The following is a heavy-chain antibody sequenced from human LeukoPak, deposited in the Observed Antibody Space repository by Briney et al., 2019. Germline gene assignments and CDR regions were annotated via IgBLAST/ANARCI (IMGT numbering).Heavy chain of an antibody. V-gene: IGHV1-46*01. CDR1: GYTFTSYY. J-gene: IGHJ4*02. CDR2: INPSGGST. CDR3: VRDTSTTKNPAGYYFDY. Sequence: ASVKVSCKASGYTFTSYYMHWVRQAPGQGLEWMGIINPSGGSTSYAQKFQGRVTMTRDTSTSTVYMELSSLRSEDTAVYYCVRDTSTTKNPAGYYFDYWGQGTLVTVSS. D-gene: IGHD1-7*01.